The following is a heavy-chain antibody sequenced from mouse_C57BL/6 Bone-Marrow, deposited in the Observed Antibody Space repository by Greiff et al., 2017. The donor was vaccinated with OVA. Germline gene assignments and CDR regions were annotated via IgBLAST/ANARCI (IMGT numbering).Heavy chain of an antibody. Sequence: QVQLKESGAELARPGASVKMSCKASGYTFTSYTMHWVKQRPGQCLEWIGYINPSSGYTKYNQKFKDKATLTADKSSSTAYMQLSSLTSEDSAVYYCARGIYDGSYAMDYWGQGTSVTVSS. CDR2: INPSSGYT. CDR1: GYTFTSYT. V-gene: IGHV1-4*01. CDR3: ARGIYDGSYAMDY. D-gene: IGHD2-3*01. J-gene: IGHJ4*01.